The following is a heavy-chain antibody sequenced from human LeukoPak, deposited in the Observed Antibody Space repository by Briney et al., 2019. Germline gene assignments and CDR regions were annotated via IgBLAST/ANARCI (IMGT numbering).Heavy chain of an antibody. V-gene: IGHV1-2*02. CDR2: MYPNSGDT. D-gene: IGHD3-22*01. CDR3: ARGRYGLLSGYDY. Sequence: ASVNVSCKASGYIFTGYYVHWVRQAPGQGLEWMGWMYPNSGDTNYAQKFQGRVTMTRDTSITTAYVELSSLTSDDAAVYYCARGRYGLLSGYDYWGQGAMVTVSS. CDR1: GYIFTGYY. J-gene: IGHJ4*02.